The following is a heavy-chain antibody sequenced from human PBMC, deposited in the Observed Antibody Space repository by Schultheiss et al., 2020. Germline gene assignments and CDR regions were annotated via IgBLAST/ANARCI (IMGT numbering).Heavy chain of an antibody. CDR1: GFSLSTSGMC. CDR3: AVTMVRGVIINFDY. V-gene: IGHV2-70*17. D-gene: IGHD3-10*01. J-gene: IGHJ4*02. Sequence: SGPTLVKPTQTLTLTCTFSGFSLSTSGMCVSWIRQPPGKALEWLARIDWDDDKFYSTSLKTRLTISKDTSKNQVVLTMTNMDPVDTATYYCAVTMVRGVIINFDYWGQGTLVTVSS. CDR2: IDWDDDK.